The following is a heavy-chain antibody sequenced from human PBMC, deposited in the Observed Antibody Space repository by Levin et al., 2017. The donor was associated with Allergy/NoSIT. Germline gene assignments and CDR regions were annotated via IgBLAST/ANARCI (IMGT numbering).Heavy chain of an antibody. CDR3: AKALKRYCSSTSCYADYFDY. D-gene: IGHD2-2*01. V-gene: IGHV3-30*18. Sequence: GGSLRLSCAASGFTFSSYGMHWVRQAPGKGLEWVAVISYDGSNKYYADSVKGRFTISRDNSKNTLYLQMNSLRAEDTAVYYCAKALKRYCSSTSCYADYFDYWGQGTLVTVSS. CDR1: GFTFSSYG. CDR2: ISYDGSNK. J-gene: IGHJ4*02.